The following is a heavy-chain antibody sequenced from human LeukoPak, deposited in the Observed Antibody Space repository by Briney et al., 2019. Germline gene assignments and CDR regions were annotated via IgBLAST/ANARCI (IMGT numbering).Heavy chain of an antibody. CDR2: ITVNNGYT. J-gene: IGHJ4*02. D-gene: IGHD2-2*01. Sequence: ASVKVSCKAAGYTFTSHGFIWLRQAPGQGLEWMGWITVNNGYTKYAQELQGRVTMTTDTSTSTAYMELRSLRFDDTAVYYCAKVHCISTNCNHIWTYFDYWGQGTLVTVSS. V-gene: IGHV1-18*01. CDR3: AKVHCISTNCNHIWTYFDY. CDR1: GYTFTSHG.